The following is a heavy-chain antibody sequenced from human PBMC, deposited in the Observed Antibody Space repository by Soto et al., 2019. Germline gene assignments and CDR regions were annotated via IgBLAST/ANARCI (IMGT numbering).Heavy chain of an antibody. CDR1: GGPISIGGYP. D-gene: IGHD3-9*01. CDR3: ARHSPDFDWLSQFDY. Sequence: PSDTLSLTCDVSGGPISIGGYPWSWIRQPPGKGLEWIGYIYHSGSTYYNPSLKSRVTISVDRSKNQFSLKLSSVTAADTAVYYCARHSPDFDWLSQFDYWGQVTLVTVS. V-gene: IGHV4-30-2*01. J-gene: IGHJ4*02. CDR2: IYHSGST.